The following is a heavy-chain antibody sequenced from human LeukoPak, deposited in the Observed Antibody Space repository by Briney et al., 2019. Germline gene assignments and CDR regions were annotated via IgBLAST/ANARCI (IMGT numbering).Heavy chain of an antibody. CDR3: AREPDYYYYYGMDV. Sequence: PGGSLRLSCAASGFTFSSYSMNWVRQAPGKGLEWVPSISSSSSYIYYADSVKGRFTISRDNAKNSLYLQMNSLRAEDTAVYYCAREPDYYYYYGMDVWGQGTTVTVSS. J-gene: IGHJ6*02. CDR2: ISSSSSYI. CDR1: GFTFSSYS. V-gene: IGHV3-21*01.